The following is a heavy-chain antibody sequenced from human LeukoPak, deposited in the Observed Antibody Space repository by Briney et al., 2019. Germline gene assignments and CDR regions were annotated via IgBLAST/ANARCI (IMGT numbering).Heavy chain of an antibody. CDR1: RFTFSSYA. CDR3: ARGGYCSSTSCYWFDP. D-gene: IGHD2-2*01. J-gene: IGHJ5*02. CDR2: IGGTGAST. V-gene: IGHV3-23*01. Sequence: GGSLRLSCAASRFTFSSYAMSWVRQAPGKGLEWVSAIGGTGASTYYADSVKGRFTISRDNSKNSLYLQMNSLRAEDTAVYYCARGGYCSSTSCYWFDPWGQGTLVTVSS.